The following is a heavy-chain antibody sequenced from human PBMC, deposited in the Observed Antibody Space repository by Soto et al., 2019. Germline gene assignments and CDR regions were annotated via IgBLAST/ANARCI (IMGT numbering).Heavy chain of an antibody. CDR2: INPDGSST. Sequence: EVQLVESGGGLVQPGGSLRVSCAASGFIFNDYWLHWVRQAPGKRLEWLSRINPDGSSTDYADSVKGRFTVSRDNAKNTLYLQMNSLRAEDTAVYYCARKGEVTGLKYWGQGTLVTVSS. J-gene: IGHJ4*02. V-gene: IGHV3-74*01. CDR3: ARKGEVTGLKY. D-gene: IGHD1-20*01. CDR1: GFIFNDYW.